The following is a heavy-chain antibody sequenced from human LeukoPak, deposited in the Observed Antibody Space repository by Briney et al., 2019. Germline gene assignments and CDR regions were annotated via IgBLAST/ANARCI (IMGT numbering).Heavy chain of an antibody. CDR1: GFTFSSSP. V-gene: IGHV3-74*01. CDR3: TRDRYSVGDI. CDR2: ISPDGRGI. J-gene: IGHJ3*02. D-gene: IGHD3-16*02. Sequence: TGGSLRLSCAASGFTFSSSPMHWVRHTPGKGLVWVSRISPDGRGITYADSVKGRFTSSRDNAKNTLYLQMNSLSVEDTALYYCTRDRYSVGDIWGQGTLVTVSS.